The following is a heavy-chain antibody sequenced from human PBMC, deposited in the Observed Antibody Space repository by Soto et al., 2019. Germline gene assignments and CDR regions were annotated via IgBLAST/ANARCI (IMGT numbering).Heavy chain of an antibody. CDR1: GFTFSTHA. J-gene: IGHJ4*02. V-gene: IGHV3-33*01. CDR2: IWSDGSNK. D-gene: IGHD6-19*01. Sequence: QVQLVESGGGVVQPGRSLRLSCAAAGFTFSTHAMHWVRQAPGKGLEGVAFIWSDGSNKYYADSVKGRATISRDNSKRTVDLQRNSLGAEDTAVYYGARDPPGSGWAFDYWGQGTLVTVSS. CDR3: ARDPPGSGWAFDY.